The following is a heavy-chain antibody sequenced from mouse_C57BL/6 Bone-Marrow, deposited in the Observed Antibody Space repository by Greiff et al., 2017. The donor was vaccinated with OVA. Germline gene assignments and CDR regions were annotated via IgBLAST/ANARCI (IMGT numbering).Heavy chain of an antibody. CDR3: AGWLPWDYYAMDY. Sequence: VQLQQSVAELVRPGASVKLSCTASGFNIKNTYMHWVKQRPEQGLEWIGRIDPANGNTTYAPKFQGKATITADTSSNTAYLQLSCLTSEDTAIYYCAGWLPWDYYAMDYWGQGTSVTVSS. V-gene: IGHV14-3*01. J-gene: IGHJ4*01. CDR1: GFNIKNTY. CDR2: IDPANGNT. D-gene: IGHD2-2*01.